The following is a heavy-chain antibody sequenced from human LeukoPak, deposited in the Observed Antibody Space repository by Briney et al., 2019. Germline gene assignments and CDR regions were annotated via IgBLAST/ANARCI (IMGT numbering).Heavy chain of an antibody. J-gene: IGHJ4*02. V-gene: IGHV3-64*01. CDR1: GFTFSSYA. D-gene: IGHD3-22*01. CDR2: ISSNGGST. Sequence: GGSLRLSCAASGFTFSSYAMHWVRQAPGKGLEYVSAISSNGGSTYYANSVKGRFTISGDNSKNTLYLQMGSLRAEDMAVYYCARSYYYDSSGPLWYWGQGTLVTVSS. CDR3: ARSYYYDSSGPLWY.